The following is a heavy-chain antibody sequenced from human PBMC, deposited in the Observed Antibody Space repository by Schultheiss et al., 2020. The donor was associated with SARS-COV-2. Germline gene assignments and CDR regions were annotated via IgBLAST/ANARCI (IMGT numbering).Heavy chain of an antibody. J-gene: IGHJ5*02. D-gene: IGHD6-13*01. V-gene: IGHV4-31*03. CDR2: IYYSGST. CDR1: GGSISSGGYY. CDR3: AREFPTNGIAAAAERRGFDP. Sequence: SETLSLTCTVSGGSISSGGYYWSWIRQHPGKGLEWIGYIYYSGSTYYNPSLKSRVTISLDTSKNQFSLKLSSVTAADTAVYYCAREFPTNGIAAAAERRGFDPWGQGTLVTVSS.